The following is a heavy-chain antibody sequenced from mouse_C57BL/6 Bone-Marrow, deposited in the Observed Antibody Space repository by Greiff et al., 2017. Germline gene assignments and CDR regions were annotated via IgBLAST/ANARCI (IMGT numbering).Heavy chain of an antibody. CDR3: ARRRGFAY. CDR2: ISSGGSYT. V-gene: IGHV5-6*02. CDR1: GFTFSSYG. J-gene: IGHJ3*01. Sequence: EVMLVESGGDLVKPGGSLKLSCAASGFTFSSYGMSWVRQTPDKRLEWVATISSGGSYTYYPDSVKGQFTISRDNAKNTLYLQMSSLKSEDTAMYYCARRRGFAYWGQGTLVTVSA.